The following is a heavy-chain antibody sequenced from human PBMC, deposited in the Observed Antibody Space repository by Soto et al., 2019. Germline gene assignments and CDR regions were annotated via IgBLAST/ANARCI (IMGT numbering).Heavy chain of an antibody. CDR3: ARKRRGYIYGLQLGGYYGMDV. D-gene: IGHD5-18*01. CDR1: GGSFSGYY. CDR2: INHSGST. Sequence: SETLSLTCAVYGGSFSGYYWSWIRQPPGKGLEWIGEINHSGSTNYNPSLKSRVTISVDTSKNQFSLKLSSVTAADTAVYYCARKRRGYIYGLQLGGYYGMDVWGQGTTVTVSS. V-gene: IGHV4-34*01. J-gene: IGHJ6*02.